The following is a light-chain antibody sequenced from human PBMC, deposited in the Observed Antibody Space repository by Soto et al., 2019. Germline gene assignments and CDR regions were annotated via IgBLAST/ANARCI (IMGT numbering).Light chain of an antibody. J-gene: IGKJ2*01. CDR2: GAS. Sequence: EIVMTQSPATLSMSPGERATLSCRASQSVSSNLAWYQQKPGQAPRLLIYGASTRATGIPARFSGSGYGTEFTLTISSLQSEDFAVYYCQQYNNWPGRYTFGKGTKLEI. V-gene: IGKV3-15*01. CDR3: QQYNNWPGRYT. CDR1: QSVSSN.